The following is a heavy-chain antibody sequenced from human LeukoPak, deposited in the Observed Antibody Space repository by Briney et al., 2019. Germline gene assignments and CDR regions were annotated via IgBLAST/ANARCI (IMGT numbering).Heavy chain of an antibody. Sequence: ASVKVSCKVSGYTLIELSMHWVRQAPGKGLEWMGGFDPEDGETIYAQKFQGRVTMTEDTSTDTAYMELSRLRSEDTAVYYCATGQYYDFWSGASADAFAIWGQGTMVTVSS. CDR3: ATGQYYDFWSGASADAFAI. D-gene: IGHD3-3*01. CDR2: FDPEDGET. V-gene: IGHV1-24*01. CDR1: GYTLIELS. J-gene: IGHJ3*02.